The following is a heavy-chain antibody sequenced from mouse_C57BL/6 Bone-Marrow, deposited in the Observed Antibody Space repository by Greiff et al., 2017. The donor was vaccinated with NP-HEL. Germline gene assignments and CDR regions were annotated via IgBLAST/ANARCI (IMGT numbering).Heavy chain of an antibody. D-gene: IGHD2-12*01. CDR2: ISYDGSN. Sequence: EVKLQESGPGLVKPSQSLSLTCSVTGYSITSGYYWNWIRQFPGNKLEWMGYISYDGSNNYNPSLKNRISITRDTSKNQFFLKLNSVTTEDTATYYCARGGYYKGFAYWGQGTLVTVSA. CDR1: GYSITSGYY. CDR3: ARGGYYKGFAY. V-gene: IGHV3-6*01. J-gene: IGHJ3*01.